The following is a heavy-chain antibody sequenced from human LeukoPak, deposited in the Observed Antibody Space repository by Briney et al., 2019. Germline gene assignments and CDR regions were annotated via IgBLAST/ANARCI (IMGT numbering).Heavy chain of an antibody. CDR3: ARGGTYYPCIDY. J-gene: IGHJ4*02. CDR1: GYTFTTTY. CDR2: ISAYNGKT. V-gene: IGHV1-18*01. Sequence: GASLKVSCKASGYTFTTTYINWVRQPPGQGLEGMGWISAYNGKTNYAQKFQGRVTMTTDSSTSTAYMDLTSLRSDDTAVYYCARGGTYYPCIDYWGQGTLVTVSS. D-gene: IGHD1-26*01.